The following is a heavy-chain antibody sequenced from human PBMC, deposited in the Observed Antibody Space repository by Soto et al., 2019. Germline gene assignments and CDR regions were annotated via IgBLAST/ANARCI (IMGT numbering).Heavy chain of an antibody. V-gene: IGHV4-39*01. D-gene: IGHD3-10*01. J-gene: IGHJ6*02. Sequence: SETLSLTCAVSGASLSSSSYYWGWLRQSPGKGMEWIGSIYFSGTTEYNPSFRSRATISLDRTSNQLSLKLTSVTAADTAVYYCARPRGLGSFGFYYGLDVWGQGTTVTVSS. CDR3: ARPRGLGSFGFYYGLDV. CDR2: IYFSGTT. CDR1: GASLSSSSYY.